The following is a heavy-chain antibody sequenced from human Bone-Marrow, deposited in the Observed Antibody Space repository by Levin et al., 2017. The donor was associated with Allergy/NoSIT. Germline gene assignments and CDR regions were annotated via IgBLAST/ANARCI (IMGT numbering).Heavy chain of an antibody. D-gene: IGHD3-10*01. J-gene: IGHJ4*02. CDR2: ISASGATT. CDR1: GFTFSNDA. CDR3: ANSSFPYYYSPANYASYHFDY. V-gene: IGHV3-23*01. Sequence: GESLKISCAVSGFTFSNDAMTWVRQAPGKGLEWVAVISASGATTHYADSARGRFTVSRDNSKNMLFLQANSLQVDDTAVYYCANSSFPYYYSPANYASYHFDYWGQGPLVTVSS.